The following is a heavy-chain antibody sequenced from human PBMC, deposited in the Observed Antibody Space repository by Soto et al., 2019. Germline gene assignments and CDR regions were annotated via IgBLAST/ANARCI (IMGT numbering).Heavy chain of an antibody. CDR2: INHRGST. J-gene: IGHJ6*02. D-gene: IGHD3-10*01. Sequence: SETLSLTCAVYGGSFGGYYWTWIRQPPGAGPEWIGGINHRGSTNYNPSLRSRVTISVDTSKNQFSLKLSSVTAADTAVYYCARGRRGYGSGSYYNVNYYYYVMDVWGQRTKVTVSS. CDR1: GGSFGGYY. V-gene: IGHV4-34*01. CDR3: ARGRRGYGSGSYYNVNYYYYVMDV.